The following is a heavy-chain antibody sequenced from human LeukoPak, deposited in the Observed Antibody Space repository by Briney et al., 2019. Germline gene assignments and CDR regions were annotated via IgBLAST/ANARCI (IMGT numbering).Heavy chain of an antibody. D-gene: IGHD3-10*02. Sequence: AGGSLRLSCAASGFTFRSCEMNWVRQAPGKGLEWLSYITSTGSNRYYADSVKGRFTISRDNAQNSLFLQMNSLRAEDTAVYYCARDYVIDYWGQGTLVTVSS. J-gene: IGHJ4*02. CDR2: ITSTGSNR. V-gene: IGHV3-48*03. CDR1: GFTFRSCE. CDR3: ARDYVIDY.